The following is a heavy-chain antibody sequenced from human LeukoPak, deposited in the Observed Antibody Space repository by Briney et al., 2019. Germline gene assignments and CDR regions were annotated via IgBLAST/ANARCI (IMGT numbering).Heavy chain of an antibody. V-gene: IGHV4-39*01. J-gene: IGHJ4*02. CDR1: GGSITTSDFD. CDR3: AKFKGGTGFDY. CDR2: ISSSGKA. Sequence: SETLSLTCTVSGGSITTSDFDWAWIRQPPGQGFEWIATISSSGKAYYYPSLMSRVTISVDTSKNQFSLDVTSVTAADTGLFYCAKFKGGTGFDYWGRGILVIVS. D-gene: IGHD1-26*01.